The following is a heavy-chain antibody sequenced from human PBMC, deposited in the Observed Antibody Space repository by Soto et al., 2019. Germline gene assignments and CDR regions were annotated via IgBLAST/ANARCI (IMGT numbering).Heavy chain of an antibody. D-gene: IGHD6-13*01. CDR3: ARVRVIAAAGTEPYIDF. Sequence: GASVKVSCKASGYTFTSYAMHWVRQAPGQRLEWMGWINAGNGNTKYSQKFQGRVTITRDTSASTAYMELSSLRSEDTAVYYCARVRVIAAAGTEPYIDFWGKGTLVTVSS. V-gene: IGHV1-3*01. CDR2: INAGNGNT. CDR1: GYTFTSYA. J-gene: IGHJ4*02.